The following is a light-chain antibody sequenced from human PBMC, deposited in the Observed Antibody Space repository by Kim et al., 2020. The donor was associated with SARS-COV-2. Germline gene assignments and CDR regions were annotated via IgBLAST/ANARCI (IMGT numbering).Light chain of an antibody. V-gene: IGKV1-39*01. CDR1: QTINSY. CDR3: QQSDNTPQRT. CDR2: AAS. J-gene: IGKJ1*01. Sequence: DIQMTQSPSSLSASVGDRVTITCRASQTINSYLNWYQQKPGKAPKLLIYAASSLQSGVPSRFSGSGSGTDFTLTISSLQPEDFATYYCQQSDNTPQRTFGQGTKVDIK.